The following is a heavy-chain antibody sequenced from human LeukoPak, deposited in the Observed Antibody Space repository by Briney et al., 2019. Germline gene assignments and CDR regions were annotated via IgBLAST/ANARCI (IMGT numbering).Heavy chain of an antibody. CDR2: IYQSGSGSS. Sequence: SETLSLTCSVSGGSIISSNYYWGWIRQPPGKGLEWIGSIYQSGSGSSYYNPSLKSRVTIFGDTSKNQFFLRLSSVTATDTAVYYCASTLRFLPYRRFDYWGQGTLVTVPS. CDR3: ASTLRFLPYRRFDY. V-gene: IGHV4-39*01. J-gene: IGHJ4*02. D-gene: IGHD3-3*01. CDR1: GGSIISSNYY.